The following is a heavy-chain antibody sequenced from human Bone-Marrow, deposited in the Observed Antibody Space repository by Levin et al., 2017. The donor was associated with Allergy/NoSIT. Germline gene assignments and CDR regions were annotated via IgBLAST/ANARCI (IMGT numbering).Heavy chain of an antibody. CDR3: AKDDSQLGGYYHGMDV. D-gene: IGHD3-16*01. J-gene: IGHJ6*02. Sequence: PAGGSLRLSCAASGFTYAMNWVRQAPGKGLEWVSTITSGGGSTYYADSVKGRFTISRDNSKNTLYLQMNSLRAEDTAVYYCAKDDSQLGGYYHGMDVWGQGTTVTVSS. CDR2: ITSGGGST. CDR1: GFTYA. V-gene: IGHV3-23*01.